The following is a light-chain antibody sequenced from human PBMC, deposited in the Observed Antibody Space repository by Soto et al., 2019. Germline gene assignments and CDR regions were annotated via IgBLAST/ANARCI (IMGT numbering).Light chain of an antibody. V-gene: IGKV3-20*01. CDR3: QQYGSSPPSWT. Sequence: ETVLTQSPGTLSLSPGDRATLSCRASQSVSSSYLAWYQQKPGQAPRLLIYGASSRATGIPDRFSGSGSGTDFTLTISRLEPEDFAVDYCQQYGSSPPSWTFGQGTKVEIK. CDR1: QSVSSSY. J-gene: IGKJ1*01. CDR2: GAS.